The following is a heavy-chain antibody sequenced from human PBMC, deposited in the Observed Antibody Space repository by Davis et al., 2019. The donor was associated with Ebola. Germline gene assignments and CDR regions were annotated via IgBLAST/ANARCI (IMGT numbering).Heavy chain of an antibody. Sequence: HSQTLSLTCAISGDSVSGNNGAWNWIRQSPSRGLEWLGRTYYNSKWYTDYAVSVRGRITINPDTSKNQLSLHLNSVTPEDRGVYYCTRGWLRGAMDVWAQGTTVTVSS. CDR1: GDSVSGNNGA. V-gene: IGHV6-1*01. CDR3: TRGWLRGAMDV. CDR2: TYYNSKWYT. J-gene: IGHJ6*02. D-gene: IGHD5-24*01.